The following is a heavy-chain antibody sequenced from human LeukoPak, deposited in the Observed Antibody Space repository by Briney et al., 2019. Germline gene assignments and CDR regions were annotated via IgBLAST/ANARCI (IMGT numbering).Heavy chain of an antibody. D-gene: IGHD2-21*01. V-gene: IGHV3-33*01. CDR3: ARGVVVLHWRDAFDI. CDR2: IWYDGSDK. CDR1: GFTFSSYG. J-gene: IGHJ3*02. Sequence: PGGSLRLSCAASGFTFSSYGMHWVRQAPGKGLEWVAVIWYDGSDKYYADSVKGRFTISRDNSKNTLYLQMNSLRAEDTAVYYCARGVVVLHWRDAFDILGQGTMVTVSS.